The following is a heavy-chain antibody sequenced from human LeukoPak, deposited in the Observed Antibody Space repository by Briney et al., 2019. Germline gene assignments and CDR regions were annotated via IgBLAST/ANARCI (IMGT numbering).Heavy chain of an antibody. CDR2: INANSGGT. D-gene: IGHD3-9*01. V-gene: IGHV1-2*02. Sequence: ASVKVSCKASGYTFTSYGINWVRQAPGQGLEWMGWINANSGGTNYAQKFQGRVTMTRDTSISTAYMELSRLRSDDTAVYYCARSSRYDIWTGYPYWGQGTLVTVSP. CDR3: ARSSRYDIWTGYPY. CDR1: GYTFTSYG. J-gene: IGHJ4*02.